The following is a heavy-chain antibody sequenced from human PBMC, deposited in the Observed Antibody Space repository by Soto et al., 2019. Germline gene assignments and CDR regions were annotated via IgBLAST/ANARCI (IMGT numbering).Heavy chain of an antibody. D-gene: IGHD3-10*01. V-gene: IGHV3-30-3*01. CDR1: GFTFSSYA. CDR2: ISYDGSNK. CDR3: ARGCWDMVRGVKGAFDI. Sequence: QVQLVESGGGVVQPGRSLRLSCAASGFTFSSYAMHWVRQAPGKGLEWVAVISYDGSNKYYADSVKGRFTISRDNSKNTLYLQMNSLRAEDTAVYYCARGCWDMVRGVKGAFDIWGQGTMVTVSS. J-gene: IGHJ3*02.